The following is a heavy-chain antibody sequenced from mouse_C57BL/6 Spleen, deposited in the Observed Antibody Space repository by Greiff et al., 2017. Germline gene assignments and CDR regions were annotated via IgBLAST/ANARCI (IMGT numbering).Heavy chain of an antibody. D-gene: IGHD1-1*01. CDR1: GFTFTDYY. J-gene: IGHJ1*03. CDR2: IRNKANGYTT. CDR3: ARSDYYGSSYDWYFDV. Sequence: EVNLVESGGGLVQPGGSLSLSCAASGFTFTDYYMSWVRQPPGKALEWLGFIRNKANGYTTEYSASVKGRFTISRDNSQSILYLQMNALRAEDSATYYCARSDYYGSSYDWYFDVWGTGTTVTVSS. V-gene: IGHV7-3*01.